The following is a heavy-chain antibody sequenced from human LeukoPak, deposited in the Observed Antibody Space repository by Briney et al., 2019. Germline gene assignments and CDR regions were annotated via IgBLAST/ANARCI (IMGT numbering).Heavy chain of an antibody. Sequence: SETLSLTCPVSGYSISSGYYWGWIRQPPGKGLEWIGSIYHSGSTYYNPSLKSRVTISVDTSKNQFSLKLSSVTAADTAVYYCASWIDYWGQGTLVTVSS. CDR3: ASWIDY. D-gene: IGHD1-1*01. CDR2: IYHSGST. CDR1: GYSISSGYY. V-gene: IGHV4-38-2*01. J-gene: IGHJ4*02.